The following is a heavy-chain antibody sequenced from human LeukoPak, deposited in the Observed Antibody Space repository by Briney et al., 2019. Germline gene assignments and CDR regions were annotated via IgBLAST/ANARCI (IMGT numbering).Heavy chain of an antibody. V-gene: IGHV1-18*01. CDR3: ARAGTRITIFRVVIKAVDY. Sequence: ASVKISCKASGGSFSSYTISWVRQAPGQGLEGMGCISAYNGNTNYSQKLLGRVTITTDTSTSTAYKELMSMRSDDAAVYYCARAGTRITIFRVVIKAVDYWGQGTLVTVSS. J-gene: IGHJ4*02. CDR2: ISAYNGNT. CDR1: GGSFSSYT. D-gene: IGHD3-3*01.